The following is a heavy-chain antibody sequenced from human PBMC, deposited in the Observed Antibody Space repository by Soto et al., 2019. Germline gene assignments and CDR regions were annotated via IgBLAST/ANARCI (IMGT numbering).Heavy chain of an antibody. D-gene: IGHD3-10*01. Sequence: SETLSLTCTVSGGSISRSSYYWGWIRQPPGKGLEWIGYIYYSGSTKYNPSLKSRVTISVDTSKNRFSLRLSSVTAADTAVYYCARVWGGAFDFWGQGTMVTVSS. CDR3: ARVWGGAFDF. V-gene: IGHV4-61*05. J-gene: IGHJ3*01. CDR1: GGSISRSSYY. CDR2: IYYSGST.